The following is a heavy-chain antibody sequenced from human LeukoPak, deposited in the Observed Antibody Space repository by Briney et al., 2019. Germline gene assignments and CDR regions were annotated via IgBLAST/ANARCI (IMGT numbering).Heavy chain of an antibody. CDR1: GGSFSGYY. V-gene: IGHV4-34*01. CDR3: ARGPDMTRFDP. CDR2: INHSGST. Sequence: PSETLSLTCAVYGGSFSGYYWSWIRQSPGKGLEWTGEINHSGSTNYNPSLKSRVTISVDKSKNQFSLKLTSVTAADTAVYYCARGPDMTRFDPWGQGILVTVSS. D-gene: IGHD2-15*01. J-gene: IGHJ5*02.